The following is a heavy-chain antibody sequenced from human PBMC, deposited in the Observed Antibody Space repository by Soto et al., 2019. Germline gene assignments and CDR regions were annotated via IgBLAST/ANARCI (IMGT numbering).Heavy chain of an antibody. CDR2: ISVSGGST. CDR1: GFTFSSYA. CDR3: ATHTFGGVIVSAFDY. J-gene: IGHJ4*02. V-gene: IGHV3-23*01. D-gene: IGHD3-16*02. Sequence: GGSLRLSCAASGFTFSSYAMSWVRQAPGKGLEWVSAISVSGGSTYYADSVKGRFTISRDNSKNTLYLQMNSLRAEDTAVYYCATHTFGGVIVSAFDYWGQGTLVTVSS.